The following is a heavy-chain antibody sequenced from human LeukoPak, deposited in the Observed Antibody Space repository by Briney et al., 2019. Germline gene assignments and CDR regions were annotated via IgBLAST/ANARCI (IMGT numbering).Heavy chain of an antibody. CDR2: IFHTGST. J-gene: IGHJ4*02. CDR1: GGSVSTMNW. D-gene: IGHD2-15*01. Sequence: SGTLSLTCGVSGGSVSTMNWWSWVRQSLGKGLEWIGEIFHTGSTNYNPSLNSRVTISLDKSKNQFSLRLTSVTAADTAVYYCAWLLDDGVYWGQGTLVTVSS. CDR3: AWLLDDGVY. V-gene: IGHV4-4*02.